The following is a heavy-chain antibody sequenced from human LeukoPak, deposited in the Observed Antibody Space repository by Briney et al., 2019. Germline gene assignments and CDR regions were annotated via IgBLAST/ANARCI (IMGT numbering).Heavy chain of an antibody. D-gene: IGHD3-3*01. CDR3: SRDSHGDDVFDY. CDR2: IRRRSYSGTP. CDR1: GFTFSDFA. J-gene: IGHJ4*02. Sequence: GGTLRLSCKVSGFTFSDFAMTWVRQPPGKGLEWVGFIRRRSYSGTPGYAASVRGRFTISIDDSKNIAFLQMNNLKTEDTAIYYCSRDSHGDDVFDYWGQGAVVTVSS. V-gene: IGHV3-49*04.